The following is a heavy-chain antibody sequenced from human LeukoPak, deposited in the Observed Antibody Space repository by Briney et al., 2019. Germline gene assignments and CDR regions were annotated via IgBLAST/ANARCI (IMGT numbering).Heavy chain of an antibody. CDR1: GFTFSSYG. J-gene: IGHJ3*02. V-gene: IGHV3-23*01. D-gene: IGHD2-15*01. CDR3: AKGGLRAILFLTNDAFDI. Sequence: PGGSLRLSCAASGFTFSSYGMSWVRQAPGKGLEWVSAISGSGGSTYHADSVKGRFTISRDNSKNTLYLQMNSLRAEDTAVYYCAKGGLRAILFLTNDAFDIWGQGTMVTVSS. CDR2: ISGSGGST.